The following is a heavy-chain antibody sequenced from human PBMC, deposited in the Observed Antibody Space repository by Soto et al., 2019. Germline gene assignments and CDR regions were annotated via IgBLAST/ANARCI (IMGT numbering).Heavy chain of an antibody. CDR3: ARDTYGSGRGYYYYYMDV. V-gene: IGHV4-31*03. Sequence: SETLSLTCTVSGGSISSGGYYWSWIRQHPGKGLEWIGYIYYSGSTYYNPSLKSRVTISVDTSKNQFSLKLSSVTAADTAVYYCARDTYGSGRGYYYYYMDVWGKGTTVTVSS. J-gene: IGHJ6*03. D-gene: IGHD3-10*01. CDR1: GGSISSGGYY. CDR2: IYYSGST.